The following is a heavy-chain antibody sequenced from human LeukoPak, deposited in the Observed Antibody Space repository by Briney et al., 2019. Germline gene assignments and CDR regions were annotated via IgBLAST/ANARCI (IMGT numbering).Heavy chain of an antibody. CDR2: IKEDGSDK. CDR3: AREKNLGT. J-gene: IGHJ4*02. D-gene: IGHD1-14*01. V-gene: IGHV3-7*05. Sequence: GGSLRLSCAASGFTFGSYWMSWVRQAPGKRLDWVATIKEDGSDKYYVDSVKGRFTISRDNVKNSVYLQMNSLRAEDTAVYYCAREKNLGTWGQGTLVTVSS. CDR1: GFTFGSYW.